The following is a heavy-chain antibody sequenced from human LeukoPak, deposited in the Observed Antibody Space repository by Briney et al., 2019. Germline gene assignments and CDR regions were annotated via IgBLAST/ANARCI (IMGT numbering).Heavy chain of an antibody. CDR1: GGSISSGSYY. CDR2: IYYSGST. CDR3: ASVRRGFGEFSKYYSYYYMDV. V-gene: IGHV4-39*01. Sequence: PSETLSLTCTVSGGSISSGSYYWVWIRQPPGKGLEWIGSIYYSGSTYYNPSLKSRVTISVDTSKNQFSLRLSSVTAADTAVYYCASVRRGFGEFSKYYSYYYMDVWGKGTTVTISS. D-gene: IGHD3-10*01. J-gene: IGHJ6*03.